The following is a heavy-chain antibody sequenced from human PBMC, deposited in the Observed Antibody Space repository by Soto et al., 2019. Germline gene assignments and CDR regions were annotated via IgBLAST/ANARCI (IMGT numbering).Heavy chain of an antibody. D-gene: IGHD3-22*01. V-gene: IGHV4-34*01. Sequence: QVQLQQWGAGLLKPSETLSLTCAVYGGSFSGYYWSWIRQPPGKGLEWIGEINHSGSTNYNPSLKSRVTISEDTSKNQFSLKLSSVTAADTAVYYCARVGRDYYYDSSGYFQDWGQGTLVTVSS. J-gene: IGHJ4*02. CDR2: INHSGST. CDR1: GGSFSGYY. CDR3: ARVGRDYYYDSSGYFQD.